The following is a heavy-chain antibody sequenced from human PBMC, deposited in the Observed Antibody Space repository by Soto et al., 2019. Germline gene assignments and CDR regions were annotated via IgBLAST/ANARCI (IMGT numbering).Heavy chain of an antibody. D-gene: IGHD1-1*01. Sequence: GGSLRLSCAASGFTFSDYYMSWIRQAPGKGLEWVSYISSSGSTIYYADSVKGRFTISRDNAKNSLYLQMNSLRAEDTAVYYCASYTQRTTGNRDYYYYYMDVWGKGTTVTVSS. J-gene: IGHJ6*03. CDR1: GFTFSDYY. CDR2: ISSSGSTI. V-gene: IGHV3-11*01. CDR3: ASYTQRTTGNRDYYYYYMDV.